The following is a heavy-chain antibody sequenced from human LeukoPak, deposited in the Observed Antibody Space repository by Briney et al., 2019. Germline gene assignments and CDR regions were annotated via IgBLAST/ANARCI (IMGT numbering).Heavy chain of an antibody. V-gene: IGHV3-53*01. CDR1: GFTVSSNY. J-gene: IGHJ6*04. CDR2: IYSGGST. Sequence: GGSLRLSCAASGFTVSSNYMSWVRQAPGKGLEWVSVIYSGGSTYYADSVKGRFTISRDNSKNTLYLQMNSLRAEDTAVYYCASCREQPVIYYYGMEVWGKGTTVTVSS. D-gene: IGHD6-13*01. CDR3: ASCREQPVIYYYGMEV.